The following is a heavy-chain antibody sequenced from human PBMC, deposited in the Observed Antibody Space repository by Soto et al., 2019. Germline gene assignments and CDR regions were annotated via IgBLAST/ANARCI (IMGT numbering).Heavy chain of an antibody. CDR1: GFTVSSYA. Sequence: GGSLRLSCAASGFTVSSYALNWVRQAPGKGLEWVSGISASTYYADSVKGRFTISRDTSKNTLYLQMDSLRAEDTAIYFCAIRMYSTRWYYLDYWGQGTLVPVSS. CDR3: AIRMYSTRWYYLDY. J-gene: IGHJ4*02. CDR2: ISAST. V-gene: IGHV3-23*01. D-gene: IGHD6-13*01.